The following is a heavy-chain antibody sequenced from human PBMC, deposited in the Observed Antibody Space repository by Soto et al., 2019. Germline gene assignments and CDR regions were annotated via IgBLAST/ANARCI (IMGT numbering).Heavy chain of an antibody. J-gene: IGHJ5*02. CDR3: ARCGRAVTTSNWFDP. V-gene: IGHV4-59*01. CDR2: IYYSGST. CDR1: GVSISSYY. Sequence: SETLSLTCTASGVSISSYYMSWIRQPPGKGLEWIGYIYYSGSTNYNPSLKSRVTISVDTSKNQFSLKLSSVTAADTAVYYCARCGRAVTTSNWFDPWGQGTLVTVSS. D-gene: IGHD4-4*01.